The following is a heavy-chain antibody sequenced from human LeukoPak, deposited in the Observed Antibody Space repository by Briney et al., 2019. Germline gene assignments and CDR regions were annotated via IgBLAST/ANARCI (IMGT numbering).Heavy chain of an antibody. CDR1: GYTFTSYY. CDR3: ARVIVLVTAVLDAFDV. CDR2: INPSGGST. D-gene: IGHD2-21*02. J-gene: IGHJ3*01. V-gene: IGHV1-46*01. Sequence: ASVKVSCKASGYTFTSYYMNWVRQAPGQGLEWMGEINPSGGSTRYDQKFQGRVTLTRDTSTSTVYMELSNLRSDDTAVYYCARVIVLVTAVLDAFDVWGQGTKVTVSS.